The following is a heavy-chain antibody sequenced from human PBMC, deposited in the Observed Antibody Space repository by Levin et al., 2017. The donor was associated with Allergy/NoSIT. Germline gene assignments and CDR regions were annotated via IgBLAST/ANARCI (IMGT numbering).Heavy chain of an antibody. V-gene: IGHV3-11*01. Sequence: GGSLRLSCAASGFTFSDYYMTWIRQAPGKGLELISYISSASINIYYADSVKGRFTISRDNAENSLYLQMNSLRAEDTAVYYCARVPTTIQPRYFDPWGQGTLVTVSS. J-gene: IGHJ5*02. D-gene: IGHD4-11*01. CDR2: ISSASINI. CDR1: GFTFSDYY. CDR3: ARVPTTIQPRYFDP.